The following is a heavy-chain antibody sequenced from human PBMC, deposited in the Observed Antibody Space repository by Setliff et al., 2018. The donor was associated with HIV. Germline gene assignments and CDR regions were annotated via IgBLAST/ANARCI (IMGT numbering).Heavy chain of an antibody. J-gene: IGHJ5*02. CDR3: ARGKWFDP. V-gene: IGHV4-34*01. Sequence: SETLSLTCAVYGGSFSGYYWSWIRQSPGKGLEWIGEINHSGSTNYNPSLKSRVTISVDTSKNQFSLKLSSVTAADTAVYYCARGKWFDPWGQGTLVTVSS. CDR2: INHSGST. CDR1: GGSFSGYY.